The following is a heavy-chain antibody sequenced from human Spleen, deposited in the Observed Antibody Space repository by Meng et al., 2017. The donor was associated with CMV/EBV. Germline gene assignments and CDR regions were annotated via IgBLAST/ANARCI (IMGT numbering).Heavy chain of an antibody. Sequence: GESLKISCAASGFTFRNYGMHWVRQALGKGLEWVAVISYDGSNKYYADSVKGRFTISRDNSKNTLYLQMNSLRAEDTAVYYCARDAEVGATSDFDLWGRGTLVTVSS. V-gene: IGHV3-30*19. D-gene: IGHD1-26*01. CDR1: GFTFRNYG. J-gene: IGHJ2*01. CDR2: ISYDGSNK. CDR3: ARDAEVGATSDFDL.